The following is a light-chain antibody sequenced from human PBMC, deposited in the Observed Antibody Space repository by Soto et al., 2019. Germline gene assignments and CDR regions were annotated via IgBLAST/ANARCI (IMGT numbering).Light chain of an antibody. V-gene: IGLV1-44*01. CDR2: SDN. J-gene: IGLJ2*01. Sequence: QSVLTQPPSASGTPGQRVTISCSGSSSNIGSYTVNWYQQLPGTAPKLLIYSDNQRPSGVPDRFSGYKSGTSASLAISGLQSADEADYYCAAWDDSLNGLFGGGTKLAVL. CDR1: SSNIGSYT. CDR3: AAWDDSLNGL.